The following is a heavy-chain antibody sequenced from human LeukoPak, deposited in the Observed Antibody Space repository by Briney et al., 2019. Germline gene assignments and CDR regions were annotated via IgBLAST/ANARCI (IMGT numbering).Heavy chain of an antibody. CDR1: GFTFSDYY. CDR2: ISSSGSTI. CDR3: TTSRHSSSWYYNDY. V-gene: IGHV3-11*04. J-gene: IGHJ4*02. D-gene: IGHD6-13*01. Sequence: GGSLRLSCAASGFTFSDYYMSWIRQAPGKGLEWVSYISSSGSTIYHADSVKGRFTISRDNAKNSLYLQMNSLRVEDTAVYYCTTSRHSSSWYYNDYWGQGILVTVS.